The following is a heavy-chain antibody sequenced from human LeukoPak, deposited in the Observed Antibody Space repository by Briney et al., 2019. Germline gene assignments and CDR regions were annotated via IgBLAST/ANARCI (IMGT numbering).Heavy chain of an antibody. Sequence: PGGSLRLSCSASGFTFSTYPMHWVRQAPGKGLEFVSSISSNGGSTYYAESVKGRFTISRDNSKSTLYLQMSSLRAEDTAVYYCAKKMGGSGSYYYFDYWGQGTLVTVSS. V-gene: IGHV3-64D*06. J-gene: IGHJ4*02. D-gene: IGHD3-10*01. CDR3: AKKMGGSGSYYYFDY. CDR2: ISSNGGST. CDR1: GFTFSTYP.